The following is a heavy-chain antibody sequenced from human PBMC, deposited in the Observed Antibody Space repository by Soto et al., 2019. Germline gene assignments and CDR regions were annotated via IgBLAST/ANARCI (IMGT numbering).Heavy chain of an antibody. CDR1: GGTFSSYA. V-gene: IGHV1-69*13. Sequence: GASVKVSCKASGGTFSSYAISWVRQAPGQGLEWMGGIIPIFGTANYAQKFQGRVTITADESTSTAYMELSSLRSEDTAVYYCAYTGYSYGSSPMDVWGQGTTVTVSS. J-gene: IGHJ6*02. D-gene: IGHD5-18*01. CDR3: AYTGYSYGSSPMDV. CDR2: IIPIFGTA.